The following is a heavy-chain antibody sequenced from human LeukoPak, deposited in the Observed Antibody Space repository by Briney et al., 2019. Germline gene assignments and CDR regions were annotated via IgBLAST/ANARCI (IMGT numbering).Heavy chain of an antibody. J-gene: IGHJ4*02. V-gene: IGHV7-4-1*02. CDR2: INTNTGNP. CDR1: GYTFTSYA. D-gene: IGHD6-13*01. CDR3: ARGVYSSSWTMPPVDY. Sequence: ASVKVSCEASGYTFTSYAMNWVRQAPGQGLEWMGWINTNTGNPTYAQGFTGRFVFSLDTSVSTAYLQISSLKAEDTAVYYCARGVYSSSWTMPPVDYWGQGTLVTVSS.